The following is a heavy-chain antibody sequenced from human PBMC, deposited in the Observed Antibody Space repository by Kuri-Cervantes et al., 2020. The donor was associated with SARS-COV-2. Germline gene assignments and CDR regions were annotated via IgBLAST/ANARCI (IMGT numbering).Heavy chain of an antibody. CDR3: AKFYRDIVVVPAARGFYFDY. CDR2: ISGSGGST. J-gene: IGHJ4*02. D-gene: IGHD2-2*01. V-gene: IGHV3-23*01. Sequence: GGSLRLSCAASGFTFSSYAMSWVRQAPGKGLEWVSAISGSGGSTYYADSVKGRFTISRDNSKNTLCLQMNSLRAEDTAVYYCAKFYRDIVVVPAARGFYFDYWGQGTLVTVSS. CDR1: GFTFSSYA.